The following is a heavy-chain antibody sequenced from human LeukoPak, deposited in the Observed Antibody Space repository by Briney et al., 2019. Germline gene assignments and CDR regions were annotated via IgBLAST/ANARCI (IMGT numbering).Heavy chain of an antibody. D-gene: IGHD2-2*01. CDR2: IIPIFGAA. CDR1: GGTFISYA. V-gene: IGHV1-69*13. CDR3: ASAVGYCSSTSCPFDY. J-gene: IGHJ4*02. Sequence: VASVKVSCKASGGTFISYAISWVRQAPGQGLEWMGGIIPIFGAANYAQKFQGRVTITADESTSTAYMELSSLRSEDTAVYYCASAVGYCSSTSCPFDYWGQGTLVTVSS.